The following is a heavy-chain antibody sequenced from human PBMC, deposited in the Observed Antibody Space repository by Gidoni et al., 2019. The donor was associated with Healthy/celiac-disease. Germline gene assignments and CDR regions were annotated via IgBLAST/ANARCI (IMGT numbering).Heavy chain of an antibody. V-gene: IGHV3-23*01. CDR3: AKVLRGGSGSSRDY. J-gene: IGHJ4*02. CDR2: ISGSGGST. D-gene: IGHD3-10*01. Sequence: EVKLLESGGGLVQPGGSLRLSCEASGFTFSSYAMSWVRQAPGKGLEWVSAISGSGGSTYYADSVKGRFTISRDNSKNTLYLQMNSLRAEDTAVYYCAKVLRGGSGSSRDYWGQGTLVTVSS. CDR1: GFTFSSYA.